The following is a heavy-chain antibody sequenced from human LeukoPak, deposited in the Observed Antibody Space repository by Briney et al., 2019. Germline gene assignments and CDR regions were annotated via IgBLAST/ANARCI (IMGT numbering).Heavy chain of an antibody. V-gene: IGHV1-2*02. Sequence: ASVKVSCKASGYTFTGYYMHWVRQAPGQGLEWMGWINPNSGGTNYAQKVQGRVTMTRDTSISTAYMELSRLRSYDTAVYYCARDAFYGSGSYYVGNNWFDPWGQGTLVTVSS. CDR3: ARDAFYGSGSYYVGNNWFDP. J-gene: IGHJ5*02. D-gene: IGHD3-10*01. CDR2: INPNSGGT. CDR1: GYTFTGYY.